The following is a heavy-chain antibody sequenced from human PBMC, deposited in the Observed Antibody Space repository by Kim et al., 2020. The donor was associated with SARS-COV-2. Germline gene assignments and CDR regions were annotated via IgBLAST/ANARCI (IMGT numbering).Heavy chain of an antibody. CDR1: GYTFSSYY. V-gene: IGHV1-46*01. D-gene: IGHD6-13*01. J-gene: IGHJ4*02. Sequence: ASVKVSCKASGYTFSSYYIHWVRQAPGQGLEWMGIINPGGGSTSFTQKFQGKFTMTRDTSTTTVYMELSSLRSEDTAVYYCARTGTPSIAAAGGFDYWGQGTLVTVSS. CDR2: INPGGGST. CDR3: ARTGTPSIAAAGGFDY.